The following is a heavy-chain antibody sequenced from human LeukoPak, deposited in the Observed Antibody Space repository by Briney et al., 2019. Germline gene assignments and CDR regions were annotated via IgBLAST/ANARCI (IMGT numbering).Heavy chain of an antibody. CDR2: INPNGGGT. CDR1: GYTFTGYY. CDR3: ARENNSGWYRKAAFDY. V-gene: IGHV1-2*02. D-gene: IGHD6-19*01. Sequence: GASVKVSCKASGYTFTGYYMHWVRQAPGQGLEWMGWINPNGGGTNYAQKFQGRVTLTRDTSISTAYMEVNRLESDDTAVYYCARENNSGWYRKAAFDYWGQGTLVTVTS. J-gene: IGHJ4*02.